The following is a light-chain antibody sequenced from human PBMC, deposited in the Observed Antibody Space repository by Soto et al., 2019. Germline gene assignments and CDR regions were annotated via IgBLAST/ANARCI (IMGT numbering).Light chain of an antibody. Sequence: QSVLTQPASVSGSPGQSITISCTGSSSDVGKYNLVSWYQWLPRKAPKLMIYEDTQRPSGISNRFSGSKTGNTASLTISGLQAEDEDDYYCCSYAGSGVFALFGRGTKVTVL. J-gene: IGLJ2*01. CDR1: SSDVGKYNL. CDR2: EDT. V-gene: IGLV2-23*02. CDR3: CSYAGSGVFAL.